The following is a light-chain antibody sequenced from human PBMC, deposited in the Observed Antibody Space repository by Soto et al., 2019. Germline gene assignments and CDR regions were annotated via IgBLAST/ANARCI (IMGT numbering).Light chain of an antibody. J-gene: IGKJ1*01. CDR3: QQYNDNWT. Sequence: DIQMTQSPSTLSASVGDRVTITCRASQSISSWLAWHQQKPGKAPRLLIYKASNLESGVASRFSGSGSGTEFTLTITILQPDDSAIYYCQQYNDNWTFGQGTKVEMK. CDR1: QSISSW. CDR2: KAS. V-gene: IGKV1-5*03.